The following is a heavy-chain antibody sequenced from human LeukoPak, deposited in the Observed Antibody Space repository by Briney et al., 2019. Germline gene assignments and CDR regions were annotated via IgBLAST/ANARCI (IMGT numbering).Heavy chain of an antibody. CDR3: ARGDYYDSSAYYYVH. Sequence: ASVKVSCKASGYTFTSFYMHWVRQAPGQGLEWMGIINPRSGSTSYAQKFQGRVTMTRDTSTSTVYMELSSLRSEDTAVYYCARGDYYDSSAYYYVHWGQGTLVTVSS. J-gene: IGHJ4*02. D-gene: IGHD3-22*01. V-gene: IGHV1-46*01. CDR1: GYTFTSFY. CDR2: INPRSGST.